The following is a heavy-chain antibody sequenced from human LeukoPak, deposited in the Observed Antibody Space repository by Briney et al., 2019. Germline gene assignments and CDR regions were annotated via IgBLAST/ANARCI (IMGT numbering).Heavy chain of an antibody. J-gene: IGHJ5*02. CDR3: AREGVKYCSSTSCNWFDP. CDR1: GGSFSNYY. V-gene: IGHV4-34*01. Sequence: SETLSLTCAVYGGSFSNYYWSWLRQPPGKGPEWIGEINHSGNTNYNPSLKSRVTISRDTSTNQFSLEVSSVTAADTAVYYCAREGVKYCSSTSCNWFDPWGQGTLVTVSS. D-gene: IGHD2-2*01. CDR2: INHSGNT.